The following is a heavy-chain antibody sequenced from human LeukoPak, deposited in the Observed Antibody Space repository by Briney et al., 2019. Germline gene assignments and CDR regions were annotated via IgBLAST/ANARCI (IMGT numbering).Heavy chain of an antibody. J-gene: IGHJ4*02. Sequence: GGSLRLSCAASGFTFNSYWMTWVRQAPGKGLEWVANIKQDGSEKLYVDSVKGRFAISRDNAKNSLYLQMNSLRVEDTAVYYCANIRGGWGQGTLVTVSS. CDR3: ANIRGG. CDR2: IKQDGSEK. CDR1: GFTFNSYW. V-gene: IGHV3-7*03. D-gene: IGHD3-16*01.